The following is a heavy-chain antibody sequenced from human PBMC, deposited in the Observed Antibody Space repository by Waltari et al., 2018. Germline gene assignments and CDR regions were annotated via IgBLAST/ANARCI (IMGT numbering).Heavy chain of an antibody. D-gene: IGHD3-22*01. CDR2: MYSGGYT. CDR3: ARNPRYDSPD. V-gene: IGHV3-66*02. J-gene: IGHJ4*02. Sequence: EVQLAESGGGLVQPGGSLRISCAASGFTGSNNYMSWVRQAPGKGLEWVSLMYSGGYTQYADSVKGRFTISRDNSKNTLYLQMNSLRVEDTAVYYCARNPRYDSPDWGQGTLVTVSS. CDR1: GFTGSNNY.